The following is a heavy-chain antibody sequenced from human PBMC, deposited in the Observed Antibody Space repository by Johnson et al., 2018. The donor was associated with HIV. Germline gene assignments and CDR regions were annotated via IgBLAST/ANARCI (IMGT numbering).Heavy chain of an antibody. CDR3: ASNLPYDSSGYYYSGRDAFDI. V-gene: IGHV3-30*01. CDR2: ISYDGSNK. CDR1: GFTFNSYA. D-gene: IGHD3-22*01. Sequence: QVQLVESGGGVVQPGGSLRLSCAASGFTFNSYAMSWVRQGPGKGLEWVAVISYDGSNKYYADSVKGRFTISRDNSKNTLYLQMNSLRAEDTAVYYCASNLPYDSSGYYYSGRDAFDIWGQGTMVTVSS. J-gene: IGHJ3*02.